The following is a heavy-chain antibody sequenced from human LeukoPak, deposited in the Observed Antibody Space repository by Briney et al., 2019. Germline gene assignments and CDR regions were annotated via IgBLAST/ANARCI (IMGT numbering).Heavy chain of an antibody. J-gene: IGHJ4*02. CDR2: IYYSGST. CDR1: GFTFSSYSMN. V-gene: IGHV4-39*01. Sequence: GSLRLSCAASGFTFSSYSMNWVRQAPGKGLEWIGSIYYSGSTYYNPSLKSRVTISVDTSKDQFSLKLSSVTAADTAVYYCARHVRGSGSYLYYFDYWGQGTLVTVSS. D-gene: IGHD3-10*01. CDR3: ARHVRGSGSYLYYFDY.